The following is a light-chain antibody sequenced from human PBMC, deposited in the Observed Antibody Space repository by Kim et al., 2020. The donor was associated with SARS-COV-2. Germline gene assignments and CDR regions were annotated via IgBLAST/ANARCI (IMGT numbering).Light chain of an antibody. CDR3: HRLNGPPLT. J-gene: IGKJ5*01. CDR1: QGISSY. V-gene: IGKV1-9*01. CDR2: AAS. Sequence: IQLTQPPSSLSASVGDRVTITCRASQGISSYLAWYQQKPGKAPKLLTYAASTLQSGVPSRFSGSGSRTDFTLTISSLQPEDFATYICHRLNGPPLTFGQRTRLESK.